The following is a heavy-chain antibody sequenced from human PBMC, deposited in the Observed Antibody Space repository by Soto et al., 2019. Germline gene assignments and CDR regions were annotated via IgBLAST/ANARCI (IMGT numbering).Heavy chain of an antibody. CDR2: IYYSGST. Sequence: SETLSLTCTVSGGSISSSSYYWGWIRQPPGKGLEWIGSIYYSGSTYYNPSLKSRVTISVDTSKNQFSLKLSSVTAADTAVYYCARLDSSGWYFDYWGQGTLVPSPQ. J-gene: IGHJ4*02. D-gene: IGHD6-19*01. CDR3: ARLDSSGWYFDY. CDR1: GGSISSSSYY. V-gene: IGHV4-39*01.